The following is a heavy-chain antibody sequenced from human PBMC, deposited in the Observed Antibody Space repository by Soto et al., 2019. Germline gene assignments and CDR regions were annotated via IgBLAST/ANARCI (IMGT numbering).Heavy chain of an antibody. V-gene: IGHV3-48*02. Sequence: EVQLVESGGGLVQPGGSLRLSCAASGFTFSSYSMNWVRQAPGKGLEWVSYISSSSSTIYYADSVKGRFTISRNNDTNSLSLQMNSLRDEDTAVYYCARDARYSYAPFDYWDQGTLVTASS. J-gene: IGHJ4*02. CDR2: ISSSSSTI. CDR3: ARDARYSYAPFDY. CDR1: GFTFSSYS. D-gene: IGHD5-18*01.